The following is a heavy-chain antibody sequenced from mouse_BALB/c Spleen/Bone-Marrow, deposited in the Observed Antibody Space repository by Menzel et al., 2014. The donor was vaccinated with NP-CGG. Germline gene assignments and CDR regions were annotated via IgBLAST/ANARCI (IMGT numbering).Heavy chain of an antibody. D-gene: IGHD1-3*01. V-gene: IGHV1-9*01. Sequence: VQLQESGTELMKPGASVKISCKATGYAFSTYWIQWIKQRPGHGLDWIGEISPGTGNTNNNEKFRGKATFTADASSNTANMQLSSLTSEDSAVYFCAISGYQAWFTYWGQGTLVTVSP. J-gene: IGHJ3*01. CDR3: AISGYQAWFTY. CDR1: GYAFSTYW. CDR2: ISPGTGNT.